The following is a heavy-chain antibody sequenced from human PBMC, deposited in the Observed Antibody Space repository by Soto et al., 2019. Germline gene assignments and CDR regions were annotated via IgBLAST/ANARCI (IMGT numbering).Heavy chain of an antibody. CDR1: GFTFSESW. J-gene: IGHJ4*02. CDR2: IKRIADGGTT. V-gene: IGHV3-15*07. D-gene: IGHD2-8*01. CDR3: TTDFVGVYEWNYK. Sequence: EVPLMESGGGLVEPGGSLRLSCAASGFTFSESWLNWVRQAPGKGLEWVGRIKRIADGGTTDYAAPVKGRFTVSRDDSKNTLYLRMDSLKTEDTAMYYCTTDFVGVYEWNYKWGQGTLVPVSS.